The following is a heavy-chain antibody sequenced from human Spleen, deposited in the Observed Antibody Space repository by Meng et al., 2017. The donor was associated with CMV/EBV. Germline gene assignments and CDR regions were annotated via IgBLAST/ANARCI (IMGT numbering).Heavy chain of an antibody. CDR3: ARDMVRGVIIARGWFDP. CDR2: IKSNSGGT. V-gene: IGHV1-2*02. Sequence: ASVKVSCKASGYTFSAFYMHWVRQAPGQGLEWMGWIKSNSGGTNYAQKFQGRVTMTRDTSISTAYMELSSLRFDDTAVYYCARDMVRGVIIARGWFDPWGQGTLVTVSS. CDR1: GYTFSAFY. D-gene: IGHD3-10*01. J-gene: IGHJ5*02.